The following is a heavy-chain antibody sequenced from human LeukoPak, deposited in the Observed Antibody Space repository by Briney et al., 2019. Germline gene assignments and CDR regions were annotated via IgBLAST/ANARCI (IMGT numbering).Heavy chain of an antibody. CDR3: ARDIDDVGALFDF. CDR1: DDSINNDRYF. Sequence: SETLSLTCSISDDSINNDRYFWAWIRQPPGKGLEWIASINYSGRTYYNPSLNSRLIISVDTAKRQFSLKLTSVTAADTALYFCARDIDDVGALFDFWGQGTLVTVSS. D-gene: IGHD1-26*01. V-gene: IGHV4-39*07. J-gene: IGHJ4*02. CDR2: INYSGRT.